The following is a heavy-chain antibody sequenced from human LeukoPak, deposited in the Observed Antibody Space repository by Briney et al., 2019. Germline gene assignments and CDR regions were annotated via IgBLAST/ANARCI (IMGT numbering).Heavy chain of an antibody. CDR1: GFTFDDYA. J-gene: IGHJ4*02. CDR2: ISGDGSST. D-gene: IGHD6-13*01. Sequence: PGGSLRLSCAASGFTFDDYAMHWVRQAPGKGLEWVSLISGDGSSTYYADSVKGRFTISRENSKNSLHLHMNSLRTEDTALYYCAKVRGVAAAVNDPYFDYWGQGTLVTVSS. CDR3: AKVRGVAAAVNDPYFDY. V-gene: IGHV3-43*02.